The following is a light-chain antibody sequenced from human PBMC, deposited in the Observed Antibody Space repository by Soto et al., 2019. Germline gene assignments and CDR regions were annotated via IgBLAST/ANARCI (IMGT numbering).Light chain of an antibody. J-gene: IGLJ2*01. CDR3: SSYTSSSTLVV. Sequence: QSALTQPASVSGSPGQSITISCTGTSSDVGGYNYVSWYQQHPGKAPKLMIYDVSNRPSGVSNRFSGSNSGNTASLTISGLQAEDDADYYCSSYTSSSTLVVFGAGTKLTVL. V-gene: IGLV2-14*01. CDR2: DVS. CDR1: SSDVGGYNY.